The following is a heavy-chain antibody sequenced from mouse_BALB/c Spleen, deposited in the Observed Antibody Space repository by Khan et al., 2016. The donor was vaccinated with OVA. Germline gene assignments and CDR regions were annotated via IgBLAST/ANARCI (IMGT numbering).Heavy chain of an antibody. Sequence: QIQLVQSGPELKKPGETVTISCKASGYTFANYGMNWVKQAPGKGLKWMGWINTYTGEPTYSDDFKGRFAFSLETSASTAYLQINNLKNEDTATYFCARVGYNGTLDYWGQGTTVTVAS. D-gene: IGHD2-14*01. CDR3: ARVGYNGTLDY. V-gene: IGHV9-3-1*01. CDR2: INTYTGEP. CDR1: GYTFANYG. J-gene: IGHJ4*01.